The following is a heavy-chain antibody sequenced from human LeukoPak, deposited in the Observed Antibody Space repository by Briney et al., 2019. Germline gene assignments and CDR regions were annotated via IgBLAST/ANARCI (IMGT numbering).Heavy chain of an antibody. J-gene: IGHJ4*02. CDR2: VSFSGST. D-gene: IGHD5-24*01. CDR1: GGSINSHY. CDR3: TRGRRDGYNYVDI. Sequence: SETLSLTCTVSGGSINSHYWSWIRQPPGKGLEWIAFVSFSGSTDYNPSLKSRVTVSVDTSKNQFSLKLSSVTAADTAVYYCTRGRRDGYNYVDIWSQGTLVTVSS. V-gene: IGHV4-59*11.